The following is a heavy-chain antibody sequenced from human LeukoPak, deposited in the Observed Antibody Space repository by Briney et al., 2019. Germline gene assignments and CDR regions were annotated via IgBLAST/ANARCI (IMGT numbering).Heavy chain of an antibody. J-gene: IGHJ4*02. V-gene: IGHV3-23*01. Sequence: QPGGSLRLSCAGSGCTFSSYERSWVRQAPRKGRQWVSSISGSGRATDYADSVKGRFTISRENSKNTMYLQMNSLRAEDTAIYYCAKEIGTAIYFDYWGQGTVVTVSS. D-gene: IGHD5-18*01. CDR3: AKEIGTAIYFDY. CDR2: ISGSGRAT. CDR1: GCTFSSYE.